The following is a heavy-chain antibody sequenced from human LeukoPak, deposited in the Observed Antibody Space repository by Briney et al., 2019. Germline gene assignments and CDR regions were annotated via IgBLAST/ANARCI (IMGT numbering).Heavy chain of an antibody. CDR3: ARDRSSWYRSYYYGMDV. D-gene: IGHD6-13*01. J-gene: IGHJ6*02. Sequence: ASVKASCKASGYTFTSYGISWVRQAPGQGLEWMGWISAYNGNTNYAQKLQGRVTMTTDTSTSTAYMELRSLRSDDTAVYYCARDRSSWYRSYYYGMDVWGQGTTVTVSS. CDR1: GYTFTSYG. CDR2: ISAYNGNT. V-gene: IGHV1-18*01.